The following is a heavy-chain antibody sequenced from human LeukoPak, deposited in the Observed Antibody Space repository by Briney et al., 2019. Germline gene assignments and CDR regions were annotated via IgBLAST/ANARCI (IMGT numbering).Heavy chain of an antibody. CDR2: ISSSGSTI. CDR1: GFTFSSYE. J-gene: IGHJ5*02. D-gene: IGHD3-10*01. Sequence: GGSLRLSCAASGFTFSSYEMNWVRQAPGKGLEWASYISSSGSTIYYADSVKGRFTISRDNAKNSLYLQMNSLRAEDTAVYYCARSHYGSGIRWFDPWGQGTLVTVSS. V-gene: IGHV3-48*03. CDR3: ARSHYGSGIRWFDP.